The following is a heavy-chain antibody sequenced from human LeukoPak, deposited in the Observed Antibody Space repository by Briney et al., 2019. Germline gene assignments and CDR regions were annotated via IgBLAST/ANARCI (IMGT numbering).Heavy chain of an antibody. J-gene: IGHJ4*02. CDR2: INPNSGGT. V-gene: IGHV1-2*04. Sequence: ASVKVSCKASGYTFTGYYMHWVRQAPGQGLEWMGWINPNSGGTNYAQKFQGWVTMTRDTSISTAYMELSRLRSDDTAVYYCARDRGFGEFLIDYWGQGTLVTVSS. CDR1: GYTFTGYY. D-gene: IGHD3-10*01. CDR3: ARDRGFGEFLIDY.